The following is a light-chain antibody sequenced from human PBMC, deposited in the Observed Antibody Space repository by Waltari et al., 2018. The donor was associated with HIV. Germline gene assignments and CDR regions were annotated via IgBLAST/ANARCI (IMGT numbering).Light chain of an antibody. CDR1: SPNSGSNY. V-gene: IGLV1-47*01. J-gene: IGLJ3*02. CDR3: AAWDDSLGGRGL. CDR2: SNN. Sequence: QSVLTQPPSATGTPGQRVTLSCSGSSPNSGSNYLHWNQQLPGTTPKLLTYSNNQRPSGVPDRFSASKSGTSASLAIRGLRSEDEGDYYCAAWDDSLGGRGLFGGGTRLTVL.